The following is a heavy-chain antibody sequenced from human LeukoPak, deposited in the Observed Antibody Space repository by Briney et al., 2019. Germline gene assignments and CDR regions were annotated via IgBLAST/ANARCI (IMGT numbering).Heavy chain of an antibody. Sequence: PSETLSLTCTVSGGSISSYYWSWIRLPRGKGLEWIGYLSKSGNTNYSPSLKSRVTIFGDTSKNQFFLKLSSVTAADTAVYYCARARYVNSFYAFDIWGQGTLVTVSS. J-gene: IGHJ3*02. CDR1: GGSISSYY. V-gene: IGHV4-59*01. CDR3: ARARYVNSFYAFDI. D-gene: IGHD3-9*01. CDR2: LSKSGNT.